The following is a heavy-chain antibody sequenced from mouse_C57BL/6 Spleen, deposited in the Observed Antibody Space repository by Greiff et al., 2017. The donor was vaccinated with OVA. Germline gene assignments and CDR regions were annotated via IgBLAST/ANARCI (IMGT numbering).Heavy chain of an antibody. CDR3: ARRSNLYAMDY. D-gene: IGHD2-5*01. CDR1: GYTFTSYW. CDR2: IDPSDSYT. V-gene: IGHV1-69*01. Sequence: QVQLQQPGAELVMPGASVKLSCKASGYTFTSYWMHWVKQRPGQGLEWIGEIDPSDSYTNYNQKFKGKSTLTVDKSSSTAYMQLSSLTSEDSAVYYCARRSNLYAMDYWGQGTSVTVSS. J-gene: IGHJ4*01.